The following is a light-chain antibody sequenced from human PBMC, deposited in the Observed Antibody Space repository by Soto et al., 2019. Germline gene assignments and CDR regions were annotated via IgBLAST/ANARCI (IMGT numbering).Light chain of an antibody. Sequence: DIQMTQSPSSVSASVGDSVTITCRASRDISSWLAWYQQRPGKAPKLLIYAASTLRCGVPLRFSGSASGTEFTLTISSLQREDFATYYCQQTHSFPPTFGQGTRLEI. CDR2: AAS. CDR3: QQTHSFPPT. CDR1: RDISSW. V-gene: IGKV1D-12*01. J-gene: IGKJ5*01.